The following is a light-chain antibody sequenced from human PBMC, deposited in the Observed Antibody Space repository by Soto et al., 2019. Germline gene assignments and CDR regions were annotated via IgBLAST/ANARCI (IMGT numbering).Light chain of an antibody. CDR1: QSISSW. V-gene: IGKV1-5*03. J-gene: IGKJ1*01. CDR2: KAS. Sequence: DIQMTQSPSTLSASVGDIVTITCRASQSISSWLAWYQQKPGKAPKLLIYKASSLESGVPSRFSGSGSGTEFTLTISSLQPDDFATYYCQQYTSYPWTFGQGTKVDIK. CDR3: QQYTSYPWT.